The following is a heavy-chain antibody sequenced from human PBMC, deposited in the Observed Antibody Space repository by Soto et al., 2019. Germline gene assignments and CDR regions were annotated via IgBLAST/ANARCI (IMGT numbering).Heavy chain of an antibody. CDR1: GFTFSSYA. J-gene: IGHJ2*01. Sequence: QVQLVESGGGVVQPGRSLRLSCAASGFTFSSYAMNWVRQAPGKGLEWVAVISYDGSNKYYADSVKGRFTIPRDNSKNTLYLQMLSLRAEDTAVYYCARPLWRDDYNWGYFDLWGRGTLVTVSS. CDR3: ARPLWRDDYNWGYFDL. D-gene: IGHD4-4*01. V-gene: IGHV3-30-3*01. CDR2: ISYDGSNK.